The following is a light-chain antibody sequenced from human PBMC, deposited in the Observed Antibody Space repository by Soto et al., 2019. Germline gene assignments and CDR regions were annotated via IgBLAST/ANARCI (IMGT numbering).Light chain of an antibody. CDR2: GNS. CDR3: QSYDSSLRSVV. Sequence: QSVLTQPPSVSGAPGQRVTISCTGSSSNIGAGYDVHWYQQLPGTAPKLLIYGNSNRPSGVPDRFSGSKSDTSASLAITGLQAEDQADYYCQSYDSSLRSVVFGGGTKLTLL. CDR1: SSNIGAGYD. J-gene: IGLJ2*01. V-gene: IGLV1-40*01.